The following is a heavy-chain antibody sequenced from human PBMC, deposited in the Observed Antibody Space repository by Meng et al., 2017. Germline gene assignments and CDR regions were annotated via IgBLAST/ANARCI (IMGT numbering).Heavy chain of an antibody. V-gene: IGHV3-7*01. CDR3: ARAQHCGGDCYWQLDY. J-gene: IGHJ4*02. D-gene: IGHD2-21*02. Sequence: GESLKISCAASGFTFSSYWMHWVRQAPGKGLEWVANIKQDGSEKYYVDSVKGRFTISRDNAKNSLYLQMNSLRAEDTAVYYCARAQHCGGDCYWQLDYWGQGTLVTVSS. CDR2: IKQDGSEK. CDR1: GFTFSSYW.